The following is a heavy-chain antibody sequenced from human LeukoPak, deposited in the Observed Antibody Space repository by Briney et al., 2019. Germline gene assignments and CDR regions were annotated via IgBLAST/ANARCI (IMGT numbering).Heavy chain of an antibody. D-gene: IGHD3-3*01. Sequence: GSLRLSCAASGFTFSSYWMQWVREAPGKGLVWVSRINSDGSSTSYADSVNGRFTISRDNAKNTLYLQMNSTRAEDTAVYYCATDPSPITIFGVVIAPYYYYYMDVWGKGTTVTVSS. CDR2: INSDGSST. J-gene: IGHJ6*03. CDR1: GFTFSSYW. V-gene: IGHV3-74*01. CDR3: ATDPSPITIFGVVIAPYYYYYMDV.